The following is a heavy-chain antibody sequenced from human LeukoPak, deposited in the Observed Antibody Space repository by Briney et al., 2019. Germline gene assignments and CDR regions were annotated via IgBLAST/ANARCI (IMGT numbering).Heavy chain of an antibody. CDR2: INPSGST. D-gene: IGHD5-18*01. CDR3: ARKGPLRRGYSYGPRDI. V-gene: IGHV4-34*01. Sequence: PSETLSLTCAVYGGSFSGYYWSWIRQPPGKGLEWIGEINPSGSTNYNPSLKSRVTISVDTSKNQFSLKLSSVTAADTAVYYCARKGPLRRGYSYGPRDIWGQGTMVTVSS. J-gene: IGHJ3*02. CDR1: GGSFSGYY.